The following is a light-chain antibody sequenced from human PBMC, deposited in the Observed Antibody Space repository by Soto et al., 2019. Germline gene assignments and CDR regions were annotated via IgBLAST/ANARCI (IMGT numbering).Light chain of an antibody. CDR1: QSLSTN. J-gene: IGKJ1*01. CDR3: QQYNKWPRT. V-gene: IGKV3-15*01. CDR2: GAS. Sequence: DIVLTQSPATLSVSPGESATLSCRAGQSLSTNLAWYQHKPGQAPRLLISGASTRATGIPARFTGTGSGTDFTLTISSLQSEDIAVYYCQQYNKWPRTFGQGTKVEIK.